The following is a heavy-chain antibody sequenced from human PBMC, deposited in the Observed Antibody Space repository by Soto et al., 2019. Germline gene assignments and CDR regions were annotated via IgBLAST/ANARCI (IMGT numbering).Heavy chain of an antibody. D-gene: IGHD1-26*01. CDR2: MQPSSGRT. Sequence: QVQLVQSGAEVREPGASVKVSCKASGYSFTSLDITWVRQPPGQGLEWRGWMQPSSGRTGYAQKFQGRVTMTRDTSINTAYMELSSLTSDDTAFYYCARGVTAGGDYWGQGTLVTVSS. J-gene: IGHJ4*02. CDR1: GYSFTSLD. V-gene: IGHV1-8*01. CDR3: ARGVTAGGDY.